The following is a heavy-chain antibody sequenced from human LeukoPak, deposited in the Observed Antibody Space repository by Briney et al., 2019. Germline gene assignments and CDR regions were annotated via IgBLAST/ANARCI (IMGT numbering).Heavy chain of an antibody. CDR2: INPNSGGT. CDR3: ARRYYDFWSGQIDYYYYYMDV. J-gene: IGHJ6*03. CDR1: GYTFTGYY. D-gene: IGHD3-3*01. Sequence: GASVKVSCKASGYTFTGYYMHWVRQAPGQGLEWMGWINPNSGGTNYAQKFQGGVTMTRDPSSSTAYMELSRLSSDDTAVYYCARRYYDFWSGQIDYYYYYMDVWGKGTTVTVSS. V-gene: IGHV1-2*02.